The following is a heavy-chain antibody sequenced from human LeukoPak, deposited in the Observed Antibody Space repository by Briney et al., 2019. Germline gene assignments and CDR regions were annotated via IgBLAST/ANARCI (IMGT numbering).Heavy chain of an antibody. Sequence: SSETLSLTCAVSGGSISSSSYYWGWIRQPPGKGLEWIRSIYYSGSTYYNPSLKSRVTISVDTSKNQFSLKLSSVTAADTAVYYCARVIIVGRFLEWFIGWFDPWGQGTLVTVSS. CDR1: GGSISSSSYY. CDR2: IYYSGST. J-gene: IGHJ5*02. CDR3: ARVIIVGRFLEWFIGWFDP. V-gene: IGHV4-39*07. D-gene: IGHD3-3*01.